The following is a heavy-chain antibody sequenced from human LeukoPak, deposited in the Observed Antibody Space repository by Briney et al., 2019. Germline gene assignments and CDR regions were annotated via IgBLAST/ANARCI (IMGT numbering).Heavy chain of an antibody. V-gene: IGHV3-33*01. CDR2: IWYDGSNK. Sequence: PGGSLRLSCAASGFTFSSYGMHWVRQAPGKGLEWVAVIWYDGSNKYYADSVKGRFTISRDNSKNTLYLQMNRLRAEDTAVYYCAREDIVVVPAATGPVHPDVWGKGTTVTVSS. D-gene: IGHD2-2*01. J-gene: IGHJ6*04. CDR3: AREDIVVVPAATGPVHPDV. CDR1: GFTFSSYG.